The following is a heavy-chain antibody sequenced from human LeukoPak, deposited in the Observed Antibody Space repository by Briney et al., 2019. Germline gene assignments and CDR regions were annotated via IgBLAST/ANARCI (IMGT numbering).Heavy chain of an antibody. D-gene: IGHD3-10*01. CDR3: AIWFGELFLDY. V-gene: IGHV4-39*01. CDR1: GGSISSSNYY. Sequence: SETLPLTCTVSGGSISSSNYYWGWIRQPPGKGLEWIGSIYYGGNTNYNPSLKSRVTLSVDTSKNQFSLKLSSVTAADTAVYYCAIWFGELFLDYWGQGTLVTVSS. CDR2: IYYGGNT. J-gene: IGHJ4*02.